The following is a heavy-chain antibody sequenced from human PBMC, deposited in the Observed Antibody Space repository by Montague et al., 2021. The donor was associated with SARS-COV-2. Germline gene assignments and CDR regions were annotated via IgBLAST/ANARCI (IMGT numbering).Heavy chain of an antibody. CDR2: IYYSGNP. CDR1: GGSISTYY. V-gene: IGHV4-59*01. J-gene: IGHJ3*02. D-gene: IGHD2-15*01. Sequence: SETLSPTCTVSGGSISTYYWSWIRQPPGKGLEWIGYIYYSGNPNYNPSLTSRLSMSVDTSKNQFSLELSSVTAADTAVFFCARGKGRSPDAFDIWGQGITVTVSS. CDR3: ARGKGRSPDAFDI.